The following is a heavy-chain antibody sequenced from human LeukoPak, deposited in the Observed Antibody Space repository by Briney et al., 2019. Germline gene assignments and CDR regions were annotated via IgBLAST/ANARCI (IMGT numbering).Heavy chain of an antibody. Sequence: GGSLRLSCAASGFTFDDYGMSWVRQAPGKGLGWVSGIIWNGDSTGYADSVKGRFTISRDNAKNSLYLQMNSLRAEDTALYYCARARRVVVAATIFDYWGQGTLVTVSS. CDR3: ARARRVVVAATIFDY. D-gene: IGHD2-15*01. J-gene: IGHJ4*02. V-gene: IGHV3-20*04. CDR2: IIWNGDST. CDR1: GFTFDDYG.